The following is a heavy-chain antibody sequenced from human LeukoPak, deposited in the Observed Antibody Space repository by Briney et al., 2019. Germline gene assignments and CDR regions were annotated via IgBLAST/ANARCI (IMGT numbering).Heavy chain of an antibody. J-gene: IGHJ4*02. CDR3: ARGHRYYGSGSYSFDY. CDR1: GFVVSSSY. V-gene: IGHV3-53*01. CDR2: IYSGGTT. Sequence: GGSLRLSCAASGFVVSSSYMSWVRQAPGKGLEWVPVIYSGGTTYYADSVKGRFTTSRDNSKSTLFLQMSSLRAEDTAVYYCARGHRYYGSGSYSFDYWGQGTLVTVSS. D-gene: IGHD3-10*01.